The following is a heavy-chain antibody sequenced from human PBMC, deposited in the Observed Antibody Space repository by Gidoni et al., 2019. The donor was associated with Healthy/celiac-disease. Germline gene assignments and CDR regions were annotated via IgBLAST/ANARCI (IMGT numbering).Heavy chain of an antibody. CDR2: IIPILGIA. D-gene: IGHD3-22*01. CDR1: GGTFSSYP. J-gene: IGHJ2*01. V-gene: IGHV1-69*02. Sequence: QVQLVQSGAEVKKPGSSVKVSCKASGGTFSSYPISWVRQAPGQGLEWMGRIIPILGIANYAQKFQGRVTITADKSTSTAYMELSSLRSEDTAVYYCARAAGGYDSSGYYTKDWYFDLWGRGTLVTVSS. CDR3: ARAAGGYDSSGYYTKDWYFDL.